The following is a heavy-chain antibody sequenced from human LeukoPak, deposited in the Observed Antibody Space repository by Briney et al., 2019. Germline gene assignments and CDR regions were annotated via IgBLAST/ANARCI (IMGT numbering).Heavy chain of an antibody. CDR2: IIPIFGTA. Sequence: SVKVSCKASGGTFISYAISWVRQAPGQGLEWRGGIIPIFGTANYAQKFQGRVTITADKSTSTAYMELSSLRSEDTAVYYCARGATDIVVVVAATDAFDIWGQGTMVTVSS. CDR1: GGTFISYA. D-gene: IGHD2-15*01. CDR3: ARGATDIVVVVAATDAFDI. V-gene: IGHV1-69*06. J-gene: IGHJ3*02.